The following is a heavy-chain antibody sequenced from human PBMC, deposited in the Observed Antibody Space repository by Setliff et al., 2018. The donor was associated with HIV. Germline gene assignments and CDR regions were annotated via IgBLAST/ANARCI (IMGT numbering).Heavy chain of an antibody. CDR2: INHSGST. D-gene: IGHD3-16*02. CDR1: GGSLSGYF. Sequence: SETLSLTCAVYGGSLSGYFWSWVRQPPGKGLEWIGEINHSGSTYYNPSLKSRVTMSVDTSKNQFSLKLTSVTAADTAVYYCARGSDYIWGNYRFPLDYWGQGTLVTVSS. CDR3: ARGSDYIWGNYRFPLDY. V-gene: IGHV4-34*01. J-gene: IGHJ4*02.